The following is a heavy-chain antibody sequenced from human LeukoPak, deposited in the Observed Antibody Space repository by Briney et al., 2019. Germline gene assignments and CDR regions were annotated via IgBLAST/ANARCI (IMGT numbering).Heavy chain of an antibody. CDR2: INPNSGGT. D-gene: IGHD2-2*02. CDR3: ARDLPGYCSSTSCYSPTPGDY. V-gene: IGHV1-2*02. Sequence: EASVKVSCKASGYTFTGYYMHWVRQAPGQGLEWMGWINPNSGGTNYAQKFQGRVTMTRDTSISTAYMELSRLRSDDTVVYYCARDLPGYCSSTSCYSPTPGDYWGQGTLVTVSS. CDR1: GYTFTGYY. J-gene: IGHJ4*02.